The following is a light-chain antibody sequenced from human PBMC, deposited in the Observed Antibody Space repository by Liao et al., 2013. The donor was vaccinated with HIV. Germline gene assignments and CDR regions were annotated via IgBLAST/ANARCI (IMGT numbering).Light chain of an antibody. V-gene: IGLV3-21*04. CDR2: YDD. CDR1: DIGGKT. CDR3: QLWDRSSAHPCV. Sequence: SYELTQPPSVSVAPGKTARITCGGNDIGGKTVHWYQQRPGQAPVLVIYYDDDRPSGIPERFSGSTSGNTATLTISRVEAGDEADYYCQLWDRSSAHPCVFGPGTKVTVL. J-gene: IGLJ1*01.